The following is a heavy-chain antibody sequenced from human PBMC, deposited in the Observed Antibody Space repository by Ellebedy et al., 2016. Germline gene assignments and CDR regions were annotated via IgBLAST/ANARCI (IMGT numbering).Heavy chain of an antibody. J-gene: IGHJ4*02. CDR1: GFTFSSYA. V-gene: IGHV3-23*01. CDR2: ISGGGGST. D-gene: IGHD3-9*01. CDR3: AKRYPHSYDY. Sequence: GESLKISCAASGFTFSSYAMSWVRQAPGKGLEWVSGISGGGGSTYYADSVKGRFTISRDNSKNTLYLQMNSLRAEDTAIYYCAKRYPHSYDYWGQGTLVTVSS.